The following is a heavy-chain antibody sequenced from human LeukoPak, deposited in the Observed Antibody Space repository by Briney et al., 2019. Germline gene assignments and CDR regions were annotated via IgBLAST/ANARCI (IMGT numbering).Heavy chain of an antibody. J-gene: IGHJ4*02. V-gene: IGHV5-51*01. Sequence: GESLKISCKGSGYIFTGYWIGWVRQIPGKGLERMGIIYPGDSNTRYSPSFQGQVTISADKSITTAYLQWSSLKASDTAMYYCARAYYYDSSGYLYYFDYWGQGTLVTVSS. CDR1: GYIFTGYW. D-gene: IGHD3-22*01. CDR3: ARAYYYDSSGYLYYFDY. CDR2: IYPGDSNT.